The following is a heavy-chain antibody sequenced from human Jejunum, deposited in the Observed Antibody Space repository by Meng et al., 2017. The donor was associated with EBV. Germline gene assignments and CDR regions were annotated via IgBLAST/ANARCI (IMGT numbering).Heavy chain of an antibody. CDR3: ARGSNWFER. J-gene: IGHJ5*02. V-gene: IGHV7-4-1*02. CDR2: INTNTGKP. CDR1: GYIFTSDA. Sequence: VQSGSELKKPXXSAKVSCKAPGYIFTSDALNWVRQTPGHGLEWMGWINTNTGKPMYAQGLTGRFVFSLDNSINTAYLQINSLQTDDTGVYYCARGSNWFERWGQGTLVTVSS.